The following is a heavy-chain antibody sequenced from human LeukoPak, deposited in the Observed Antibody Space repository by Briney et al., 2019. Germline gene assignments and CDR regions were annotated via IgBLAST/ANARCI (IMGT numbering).Heavy chain of an antibody. CDR2: ISWNSGSI. D-gene: IGHD1-7*01. J-gene: IGHJ4*02. Sequence: QPGRSLRLSRAASGFTFDDYAMHWVRQAPGKGLEWVSGISWNSGSIGYADSVKGRFTISRDNAKNSLYLQMNSLRAEDTALYYCAKDMVAGTTEAFDYWGQGTLVTVSS. CDR1: GFTFDDYA. V-gene: IGHV3-9*01. CDR3: AKDMVAGTTEAFDY.